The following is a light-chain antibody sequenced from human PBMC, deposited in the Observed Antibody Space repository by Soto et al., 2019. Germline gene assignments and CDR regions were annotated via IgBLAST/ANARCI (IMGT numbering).Light chain of an antibody. Sequence: IGMTKSAVTLSVSPGERATLSCRASQSVSTNLAWYQHRPGQAPRLLIYGASTRATGIPARFSGTGFGTDYTLTISSLEPEDFAVYYCQHRSEWRTFGQGTKV. J-gene: IGKJ1*01. CDR1: QSVSTN. CDR2: GAS. V-gene: IGKV3-11*01. CDR3: QHRSEWRT.